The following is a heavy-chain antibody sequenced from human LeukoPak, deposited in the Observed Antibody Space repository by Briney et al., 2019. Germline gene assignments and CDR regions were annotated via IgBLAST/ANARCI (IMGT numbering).Heavy chain of an antibody. J-gene: IGHJ4*02. V-gene: IGHV1-2*02. D-gene: IGHD6-19*01. CDR1: GYTFTGYY. CDR2: INPNSGGT. Sequence: ASVKVSCKASGYTFTGYYMHWVRQAPGQGLEWMGWINPNSGGTNYAQKFQGRVTMTRDTSISTAYMELSRLRSDDTAVYYCANERHSSDWYGGDQFDYWGQGALVTVSS. CDR3: ANERHSSDWYGGDQFDY.